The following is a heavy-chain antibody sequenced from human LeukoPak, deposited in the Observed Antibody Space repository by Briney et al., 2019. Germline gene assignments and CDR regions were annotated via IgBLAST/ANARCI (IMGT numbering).Heavy chain of an antibody. J-gene: IGHJ5*02. CDR3: ARHVPAAFGEWGRNWFDP. CDR2: IYYSGST. CDR1: GGSISSSSYY. V-gene: IGHV4-39*01. Sequence: SETLSLTCTVSGGSISSSSYYWGWIRQPPGKGLEGIGGIYYSGSTYYNPSLKSRVTISVDTSKNQFSLKLSSVTAADTAVYYCARHVPAAFGEWGRNWFDPWGQGTLVTVSS. D-gene: IGHD3-10*01.